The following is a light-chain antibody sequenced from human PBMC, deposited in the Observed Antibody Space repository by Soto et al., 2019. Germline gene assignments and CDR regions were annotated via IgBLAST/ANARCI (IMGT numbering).Light chain of an antibody. CDR3: QQYKSYSPWT. CDR2: EAS. Sequence: DIQMTQSPSTLSVSVGDRVTITCRASQSVSNWLAWYQQKPGKAPKLLMYEASSLETGVPSRFSGSGSGTEFTLTISNLQPDDFATYYCQQYKSYSPWTFGQGTKVDIK. V-gene: IGKV1-5*01. CDR1: QSVSNW. J-gene: IGKJ1*01.